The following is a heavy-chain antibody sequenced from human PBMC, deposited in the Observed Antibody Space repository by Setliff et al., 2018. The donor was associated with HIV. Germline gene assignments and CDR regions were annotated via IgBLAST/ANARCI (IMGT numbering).Heavy chain of an antibody. CDR1: GYDFNVYY. D-gene: IGHD1-1*01. J-gene: IGHJ3*02. V-gene: IGHV1-46*02. Sequence: ASVKVSCKASGYDFNVYYMHWVRQAPGQGLEWMGIIDPSGGSPSYAQKLQGRVTMTRDTSISTAYMEPSRLTSDDTAVYYCARDKLEETTESMWGPMKNDAFDIWGPGTLVTVSS. CDR3: ARDKLEETTESMWGPMKNDAFDI. CDR2: IDPSGGSP.